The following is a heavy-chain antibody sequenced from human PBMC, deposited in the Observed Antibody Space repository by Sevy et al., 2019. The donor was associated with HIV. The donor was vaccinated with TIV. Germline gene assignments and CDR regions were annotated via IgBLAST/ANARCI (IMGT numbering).Heavy chain of an antibody. CDR1: GGSISSYY. Sequence: LETLSLTCTVSGGSISSYYWSWIRQPAGKGLEWIGRIYTSGSTNYNPSLKSRVTMSVDTSKNQFSLKLSSVTAADTAVYYCARGVYGYSYGVFDYWGQGTLVTVSS. V-gene: IGHV4-4*07. D-gene: IGHD5-18*01. CDR2: IYTSGST. CDR3: ARGVYGYSYGVFDY. J-gene: IGHJ4*02.